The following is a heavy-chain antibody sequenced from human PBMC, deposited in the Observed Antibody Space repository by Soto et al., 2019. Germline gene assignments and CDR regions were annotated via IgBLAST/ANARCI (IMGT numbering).Heavy chain of an antibody. CDR1: GGTFSSYG. D-gene: IGHD3-10*01. Sequence: ASVKVSCKASGGTFSSYGISWVRQAPGQGLEWMGGIIPIFGTANYAQKFQGRVTITADESTSTAYMELSSLRSEDTAVYYCARAGYGSGSYYNVDAFDIWGQGTMVTVSS. V-gene: IGHV1-69*13. CDR3: ARAGYGSGSYYNVDAFDI. J-gene: IGHJ3*02. CDR2: IIPIFGTA.